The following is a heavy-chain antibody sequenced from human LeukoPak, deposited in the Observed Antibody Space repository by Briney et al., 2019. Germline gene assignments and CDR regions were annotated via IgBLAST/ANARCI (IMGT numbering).Heavy chain of an antibody. CDR3: ARAPMVWGVHHTNWFDP. CDR2: MNPSSGNT. J-gene: IGHJ5*02. CDR1: GYTFTGYY. V-gene: IGHV1-8*02. D-gene: IGHD3-10*01. Sequence: ASVKVSCKASGYTFTGYYMHWVRQAPGQGLEWMGWMNPSSGNTGYGQKFQGRVTMTRNTSISTAYMELSSLRSEDTAVYYCARAPMVWGVHHTNWFDPWGQGTLVTVSS.